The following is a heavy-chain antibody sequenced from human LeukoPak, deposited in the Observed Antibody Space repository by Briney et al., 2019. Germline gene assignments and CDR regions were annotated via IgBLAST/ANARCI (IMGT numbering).Heavy chain of an antibody. CDR3: ARVGILEWLSVFD. Sequence: SETLSLTCTVSGGSISSYYWSWIRQPPGKGLEWIGYIYYSGSTNYNPSLKSRVTISVDTSKNQFSLKLSSVTAADTAVYYCARVGILEWLSVFDWGQGTLVTVSS. V-gene: IGHV4-59*01. J-gene: IGHJ4*02. CDR1: GGSISSYY. CDR2: IYYSGST. D-gene: IGHD3-3*01.